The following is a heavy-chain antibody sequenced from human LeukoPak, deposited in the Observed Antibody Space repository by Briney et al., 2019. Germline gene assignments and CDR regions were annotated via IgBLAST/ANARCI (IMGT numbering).Heavy chain of an antibody. CDR1: GFTVSSNY. CDR2: IYSGGST. D-gene: IGHD3-16*01. J-gene: IGHJ4*02. CDR3: AKSSGFEGINFDY. Sequence: QFGGSLRLSCAASGFTVSSNYMSWVRQAPGKGLGWVSIIYSGGSTFYADSVKGRFTISRDNSKNTLYLQMNSLRAEDTAVYYCAKSSGFEGINFDYWGQGTLVTVSS. V-gene: IGHV3-53*01.